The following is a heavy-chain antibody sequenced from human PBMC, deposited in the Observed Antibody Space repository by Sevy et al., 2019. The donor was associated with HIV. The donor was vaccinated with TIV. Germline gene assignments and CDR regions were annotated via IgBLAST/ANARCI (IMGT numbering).Heavy chain of an antibody. CDR3: ARRRIEITNGHDAFDI. J-gene: IGHJ3*02. D-gene: IGHD3-10*01. V-gene: IGHV3-11*01. CDR1: GFTFSDYY. Sequence: GGSLRLSCAASGFTFSDYYMSWIRQAPGKGLEWVSYISSSGSTIYYAASVKGRFTIPRDNAKNSLYLQMNSLRAEDTAVYYCARRRIEITNGHDAFDIWGQGTMVTVSS. CDR2: ISSSGSTI.